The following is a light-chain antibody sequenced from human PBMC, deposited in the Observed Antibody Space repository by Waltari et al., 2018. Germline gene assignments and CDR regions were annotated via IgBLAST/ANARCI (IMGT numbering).Light chain of an antibody. J-gene: IGLJ3*02. CDR3: QSHDINLSSWV. CDR2: ISK. V-gene: IGLV1-40*01. Sequence: QSVLTQPPSVSGAPGQRVTIPCTGSSSNIGAGFAVPWYHQVPGTAPNHLIYISKPQASGVPERFSGSTSGNSASLAIAGLQAEDQADYYCQSHDINLSSWVFGGGTKLTVL. CDR1: SSNIGAGFA.